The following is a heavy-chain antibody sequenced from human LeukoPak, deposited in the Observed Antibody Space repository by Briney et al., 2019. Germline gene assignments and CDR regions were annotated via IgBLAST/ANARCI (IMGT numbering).Heavy chain of an antibody. J-gene: IGHJ4*02. CDR1: GGSISSGDYY. CDR2: IYYSGST. Sequence: SQTLSLTCTVSGGSISSGDYYWSWIRQPPGKGLEWIGYIYYSGSTYYNPSLKSRVTISVDTSKNQFPLKLSSVTAADTAVYYCARGGYSGYEVGYWGQGTLVTVSS. CDR3: ARGGYSGYEVGY. V-gene: IGHV4-30-4*01. D-gene: IGHD5-12*01.